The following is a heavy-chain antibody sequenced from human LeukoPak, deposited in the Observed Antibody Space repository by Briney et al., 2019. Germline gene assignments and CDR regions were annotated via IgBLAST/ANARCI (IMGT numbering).Heavy chain of an antibody. V-gene: IGHV3-48*01. CDR1: GFTFSSYS. D-gene: IGHD2-2*01. CDR2: ISSSSSTI. J-gene: IGHJ4*02. Sequence: GGSLRLSCAASGFTFSSYSMNWVRQAPGKGLEWVSYISSSSSTIYYADSVKGRFTISRDNAKNSLYLQMNSLRAEDTAVYYCGRGDIVVVPAAGGGDWGQGTLVTVSS. CDR3: GRGDIVVVPAAGGGD.